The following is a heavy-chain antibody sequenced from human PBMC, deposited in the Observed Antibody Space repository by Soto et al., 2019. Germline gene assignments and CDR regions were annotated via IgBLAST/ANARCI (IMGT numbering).Heavy chain of an antibody. V-gene: IGHV1-69*08. CDR2: VIPNLGVT. D-gene: IGHD2-15*01. J-gene: IGHJ4*02. Sequence: QVQLVQSGAEVKKPGSSVKVSCNASGGTLSSYTFSWVRQAPGQGLEWMGRVIPNLGVTNYAKKFQGRFTIVVDTSTSTAYMELNSLTYEYTAVYYCARDKGYRSDTSCPDFDYWGRGTLVTVSS. CDR3: ARDKGYRSDTSCPDFDY. CDR1: GGTLSSYT.